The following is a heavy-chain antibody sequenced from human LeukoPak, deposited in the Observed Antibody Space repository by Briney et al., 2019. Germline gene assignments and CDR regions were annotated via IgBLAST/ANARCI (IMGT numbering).Heavy chain of an antibody. Sequence: GSVKVCCKASGYTFTAYYIHWVRQAPGQGLEWMGWISPNSGGTDYAQKFKGRVTMTRDTSISTTYVELSSLTSDDTAVYYCAIQPWGSGNNWYFDLWGRGTLVPVSS. V-gene: IGHV1-2*02. CDR2: ISPNSGGT. J-gene: IGHJ2*01. CDR1: GYTFTAYY. CDR3: AIQPWGSGNNWYFDL. D-gene: IGHD7-27*01.